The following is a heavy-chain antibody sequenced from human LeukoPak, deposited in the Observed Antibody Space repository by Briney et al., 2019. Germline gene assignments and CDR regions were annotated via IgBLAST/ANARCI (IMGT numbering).Heavy chain of an antibody. CDR1: GYTFTSYG. CDR2: IIPILGIA. V-gene: IGHV1-69*04. D-gene: IGHD3-22*01. J-gene: IGHJ4*02. Sequence: GASVKVSCKASGYTFTSYGISWVRQAPGQGLEWMGRIIPILGIANYAQKFQGRVTITADKSTSTAYMELSSLRSEDTAVYYCAPWNYYDSSGPLGYWGQGTLVTVSS. CDR3: APWNYYDSSGPLGY.